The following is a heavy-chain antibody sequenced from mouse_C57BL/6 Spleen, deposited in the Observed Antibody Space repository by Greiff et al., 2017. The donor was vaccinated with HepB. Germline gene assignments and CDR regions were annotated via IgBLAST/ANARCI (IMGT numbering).Heavy chain of an antibody. V-gene: IGHV5-17*01. J-gene: IGHJ3*01. CDR1: GFTFSDYG. D-gene: IGHD1-1*01. CDR3: ARNYGSSSAWFAY. Sequence: EVQVVESGGGLVKPGGSLKLSCAASGFTFSDYGMHWVRQAPEKGLEWVAYISSGSSTIYYADTVKGRFTIYRDNAKNTLFLQMTSLRSEDTAMYYCARNYGSSSAWFAYWGQGTLVTVSA. CDR2: ISSGSSTI.